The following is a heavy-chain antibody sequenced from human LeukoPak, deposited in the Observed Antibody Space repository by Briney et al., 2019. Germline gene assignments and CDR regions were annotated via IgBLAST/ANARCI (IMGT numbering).Heavy chain of an antibody. V-gene: IGHV3-7*03. D-gene: IGHD2-21*01. CDR2: IKEDGSEK. Sequence: PGGSLRLSCAASGFTFSSYWMSWVRQAPGKGLECVANIKEDGSEKYYVDSVKGRFTISRDNIKNSLYLQMNSLRAEDTAVYYCAREGPSAYDAFDIWGQGTMVTVSS. J-gene: IGHJ3*02. CDR1: GFTFSSYW. CDR3: AREGPSAYDAFDI.